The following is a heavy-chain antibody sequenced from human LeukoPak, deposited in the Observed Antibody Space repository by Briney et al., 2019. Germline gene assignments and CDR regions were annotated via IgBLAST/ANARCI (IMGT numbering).Heavy chain of an antibody. CDR1: GYTFTGYY. Sequence: EASVKVSCKASGYTFTGYYMHWVRQAPGQGLEWMGWINPNSGGTNYAQKFQGRVTMTRDTSISTAYMELSRLRSDDTAVYYCARDGARGYNWNYRPSDYWGQGTLVTVSS. CDR3: ARDGARGYNWNYRPSDY. D-gene: IGHD1-7*01. J-gene: IGHJ4*02. V-gene: IGHV1-2*02. CDR2: INPNSGGT.